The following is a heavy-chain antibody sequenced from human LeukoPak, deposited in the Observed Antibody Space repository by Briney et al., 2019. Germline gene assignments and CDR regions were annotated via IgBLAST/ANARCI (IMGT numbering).Heavy chain of an antibody. CDR2: ISGSGGST. D-gene: IGHD5-12*01. Sequence: GGSLRLSCAASGFTFSSYAMSWVRQAPGKGLEWVSAISGSGGSTYYADSVKGRFTISRDNSKNTLYLQMNSLRAEDTAVYYCAKDGSKDGYKFRWVDYWGQGTLVTVSS. V-gene: IGHV3-23*01. CDR1: GFTFSSYA. J-gene: IGHJ4*02. CDR3: AKDGSKDGYKFRWVDY.